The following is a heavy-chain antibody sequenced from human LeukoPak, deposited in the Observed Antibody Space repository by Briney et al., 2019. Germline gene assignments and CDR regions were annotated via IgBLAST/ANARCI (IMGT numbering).Heavy chain of an antibody. V-gene: IGHV1-18*01. CDR1: GYTFSSYG. J-gene: IGHJ5*02. CDR2: ISGYNGNP. Sequence: ASVKVSCKAFGYTFSSYGISWVRQAPGQGLEWMGWISGYNGNPNYAQKLQGRVTLTTDTSTSTAYMELRSPRSDDTAVYYCARDLGRLRENIVVVRPGFDPWGQGTLVTVSS. D-gene: IGHD2-2*01. CDR3: ARDLGRLRENIVVVRPGFDP.